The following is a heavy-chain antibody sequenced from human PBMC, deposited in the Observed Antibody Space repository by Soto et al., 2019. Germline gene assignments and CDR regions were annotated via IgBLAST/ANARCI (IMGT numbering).Heavy chain of an antibody. Sequence: GASLKVSCKASGGTFSSYAISWVRQAPGQGLEWMGGIIPIFGTANYAQKFQGRVTITADESTSTAYMGLSSLRSEDTAVYYCARDWSYDSSGYSSYFDYWGQGTLVNVSS. CDR2: IIPIFGTA. D-gene: IGHD3-22*01. J-gene: IGHJ4*02. CDR1: GGTFSSYA. V-gene: IGHV1-69*13. CDR3: ARDWSYDSSGYSSYFDY.